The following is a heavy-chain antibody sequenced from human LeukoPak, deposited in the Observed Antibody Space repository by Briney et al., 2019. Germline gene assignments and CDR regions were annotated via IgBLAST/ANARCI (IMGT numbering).Heavy chain of an antibody. CDR1: GFTFSDYA. D-gene: IGHD2-15*01. Sequence: GGSLRLSCAASGFTFSDYAMTWVRQASGKGLEWVSAISGSGGSIYYADSVKGRFTISRDNSKNTLYLQMNSLRAEDAAVYYCAKQLGYCSDGICYFPYWGQGTLVTVSS. CDR3: AKQLGYCSDGICYFPY. V-gene: IGHV3-23*01. J-gene: IGHJ4*02. CDR2: ISGSGGSI.